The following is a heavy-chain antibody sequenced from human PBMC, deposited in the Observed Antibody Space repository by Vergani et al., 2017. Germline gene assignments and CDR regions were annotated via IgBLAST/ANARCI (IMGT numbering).Heavy chain of an antibody. CDR2: ISYDGSNK. D-gene: IGHD6-13*01. V-gene: IGHV3-30*01. CDR3: ARVAAAGDDPLYYYYYYMDV. Sequence: QVQLVESGGGVVQPGRSLRLSCAASGFTFSSYAMHWVRQAPGKGLEWVAVISYDGSNKYYADAVKGRFTISRDNSKNTLYLQMNSLRSEDTAVYYCARVAAAGDDPLYYYYYYMDVWGKGTTVTVSS. CDR1: GFTFSSYA. J-gene: IGHJ6*03.